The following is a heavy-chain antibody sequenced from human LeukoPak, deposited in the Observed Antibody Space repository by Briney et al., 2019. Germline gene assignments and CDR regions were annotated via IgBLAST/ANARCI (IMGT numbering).Heavy chain of an antibody. CDR3: ARGLMGATIADLYYYYYYMDV. CDR2: IYHSGST. CDR1: GVSISSGGYY. Sequence: SQTLSLTCTVSGVSISSGGYYWRWIRQPPGKGLEWIGYIYHSGSTYYNPTLKSRVTISVDTSKNQFSLKLSSVTAADTAVYYCARGLMGATIADLYYYYYYMDVWGKGTTVTVSS. D-gene: IGHD1-26*01. V-gene: IGHV4-30-2*01. J-gene: IGHJ6*03.